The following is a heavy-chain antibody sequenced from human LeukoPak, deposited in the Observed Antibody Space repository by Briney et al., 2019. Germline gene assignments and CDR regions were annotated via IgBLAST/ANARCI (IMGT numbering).Heavy chain of an antibody. J-gene: IGHJ4*02. D-gene: IGHD1-7*01. CDR2: ISYDGSNK. CDR1: GSTFSSYG. Sequence: GGSLRLSCAASGSTFSSYGMYWVRQAPGKGLEWVAVISYDGSNKYYADSVKGRFTISRDNSKNTLYLQMNSLRAEDTAVYYCANLGTGTTTWDWGQGTLVTVSS. V-gene: IGHV3-30*18. CDR3: ANLGTGTTTWD.